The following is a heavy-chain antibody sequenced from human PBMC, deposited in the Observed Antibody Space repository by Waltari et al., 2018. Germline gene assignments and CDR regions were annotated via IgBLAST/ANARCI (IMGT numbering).Heavy chain of an antibody. CDR2: IYYSGST. Sequence: QVQLQESGPGLVKPSETLSLTCAVSGYSISSGSYWGWIRQPPGKGLEWIGSIYYSGSTYYNPSLKSRVTISVDTSKNQFSLKLSSVTAADTAVYYCARTPQNAFDIWGQGTMVTVSS. V-gene: IGHV4-38-2*01. D-gene: IGHD1-1*01. CDR3: ARTPQNAFDI. CDR1: GYSISSGSY. J-gene: IGHJ3*02.